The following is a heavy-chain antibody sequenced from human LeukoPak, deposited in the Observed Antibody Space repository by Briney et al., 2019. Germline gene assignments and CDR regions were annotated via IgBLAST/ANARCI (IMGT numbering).Heavy chain of an antibody. CDR1: GYTFTGYY. CDR3: ARVDGGEWYYFDY. Sequence: ASVKVSCKASGYTFTGYYMHWVGQAPGQGLEWMGWSNPNNGCTNYAQKFQGRVTMTLDTSISTAYMELSRLRSDDTAIYYCARVDGGEWYYFDYWGQGTLVTVSS. CDR2: SNPNNGCT. J-gene: IGHJ4*02. V-gene: IGHV1-2*02. D-gene: IGHD2-8*02.